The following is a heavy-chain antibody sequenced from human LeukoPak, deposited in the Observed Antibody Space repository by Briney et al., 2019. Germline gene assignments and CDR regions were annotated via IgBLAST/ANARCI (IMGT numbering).Heavy chain of an antibody. D-gene: IGHD3-10*01. J-gene: IGHJ4*02. CDR1: GGSISSYY. CDR3: AREEEVRGVITPPFDY. CDR2: IYTSGST. Sequence: SETLSLTCTVSGGSISSYYWSWIRQPAGKGLEWIGRIYTSGSTNYNPSLKSRVTMSVDTSKNQFSLKLSSVTAADTAVYYCAREEEVRGVITPPFDYWGQGTLVTVSS. V-gene: IGHV4-4*07.